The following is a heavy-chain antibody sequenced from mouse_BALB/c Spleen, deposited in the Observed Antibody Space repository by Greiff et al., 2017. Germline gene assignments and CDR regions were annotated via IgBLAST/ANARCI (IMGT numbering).Heavy chain of an antibody. V-gene: IGHV2-9*02. CDR3: ASGSRYVDY. CDR2: ILAGGST. D-gene: IGHD1-1*01. J-gene: IGHJ2*01. Sequence: QVQLKESGPGLVAPLQSLSITCTVSGFSLISHGVHWVRQPPGKGLEWLGVILAGGSTNYNSALMSRLSISKDNSQSQVFLKMNSLQTDDTAMYYYASGSRYVDYWGQGTTLTVSS. CDR1: GFSLISHG.